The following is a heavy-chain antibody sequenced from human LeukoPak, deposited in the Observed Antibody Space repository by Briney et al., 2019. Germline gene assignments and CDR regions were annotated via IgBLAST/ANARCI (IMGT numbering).Heavy chain of an antibody. D-gene: IGHD3-22*01. CDR1: GGTFSSYA. V-gene: IGHV1-69*13. CDR3: ASMYYYDSSGPFDY. CDR2: IIPIFGTA. Sequence: ASVKVSCKASGGTFSSYAISWVRQAPGQGLEWMGGIIPIFGTANYAQKFQGRVTITADESTSTAYMELSSLRSEGTAVYYCASMYYYDSSGPFDYWGQGTLVTVSS. J-gene: IGHJ4*02.